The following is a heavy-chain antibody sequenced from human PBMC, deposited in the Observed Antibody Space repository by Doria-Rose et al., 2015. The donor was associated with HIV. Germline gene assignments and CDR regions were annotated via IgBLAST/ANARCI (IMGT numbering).Heavy chain of an antibody. Sequence: QLLESGGRVVQTGGSLRLSCAASGFTFDDYAMHWARQAPGKGLEWVSLISGNGFRTYYTDSVKGRFTISRDNSKNSLYLEMNSLTTEDTALYYCAKDLPKIRYCSSTSCYFPLDSWGQGTLVTVSS. J-gene: IGHJ4*02. V-gene: IGHV3-43*02. D-gene: IGHD2-2*01. CDR3: AKDLPKIRYCSSTSCYFPLDS. CDR1: GFTFDDYA. CDR2: ISGNGFRT.